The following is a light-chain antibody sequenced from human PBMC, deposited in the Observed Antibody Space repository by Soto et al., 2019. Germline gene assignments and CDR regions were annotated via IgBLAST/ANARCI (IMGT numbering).Light chain of an antibody. CDR3: QQYNSYSWT. CDR2: DAS. J-gene: IGKJ1*01. CDR1: QSVSDW. Sequence: IQMTQSPSTLSASVGDRVTITCRASQSVSDWLAWYQQKPGKAPKLLIYDASRLESAVPSRFSGSGSQTEFTLTISSLQPDDFANDYCQQYNSYSWTFGQGTTVAIK. V-gene: IGKV1-5*01.